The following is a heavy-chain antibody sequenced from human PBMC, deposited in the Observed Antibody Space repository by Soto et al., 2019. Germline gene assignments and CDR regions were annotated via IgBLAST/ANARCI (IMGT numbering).Heavy chain of an antibody. J-gene: IGHJ4*02. CDR3: ATDPGAFAGAMRH. CDR2: ITFNGSKE. V-gene: IGHV3-30*03. D-gene: IGHD3-16*01. CDR1: GFAFSRFG. Sequence: VQMVESGGGVVQPGGSLRLSYAGSGFAFSRFGMHWVRQAPGKGLEWVACITFNGSKEYYVDSVKGRFAISRDNSMNTLYLQMSSLGPEDTAVYYCATDPGAFAGAMRHWGRGTLVTVSS.